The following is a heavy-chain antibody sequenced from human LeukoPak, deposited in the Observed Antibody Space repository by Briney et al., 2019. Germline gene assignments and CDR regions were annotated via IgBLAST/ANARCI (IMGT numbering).Heavy chain of an antibody. V-gene: IGHV3-23*01. J-gene: IGHJ4*02. D-gene: IGHD4-17*01. Sequence: PGGSLRLSCAASGFTFSNYSMSWVRQAPGKGLEWVSTISGTGGTTYYADSVKGRFTISRDNSKNTLSLQFNSLRADDTAVYYCAKGRGTTVTAAANYWGQGTLVTVSS. CDR2: ISGTGGTT. CDR1: GFTFSNYS. CDR3: AKGRGTTVTAAANY.